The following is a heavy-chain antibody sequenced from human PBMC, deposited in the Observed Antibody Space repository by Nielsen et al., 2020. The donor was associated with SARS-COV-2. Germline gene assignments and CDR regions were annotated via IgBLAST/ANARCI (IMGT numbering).Heavy chain of an antibody. J-gene: IGHJ3*01. CDR1: GFSFGSHW. CDR3: ARDWSRAFDV. Sequence: GGSLRLSCAGSGFSFGSHWMSWVRQAPGKGLEWVANIDEDGSENNYVDSVKGRFTISRDNAKNSMSLQMNSLRVEDTAVYYCARDWSRAFDVWGQGTMVTVSS. CDR2: IDEDGSEN. V-gene: IGHV3-7*01.